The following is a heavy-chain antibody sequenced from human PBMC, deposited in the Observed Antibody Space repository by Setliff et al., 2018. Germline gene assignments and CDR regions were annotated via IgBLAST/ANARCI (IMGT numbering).Heavy chain of an antibody. V-gene: IGHV4-34*01. Sequence: PSETLSLTCAVYGGSFSNYYWSWIRQPPGKGLEWIGEINHSGSTNYNPSLTSRVTISVDTSKNQFSLRLTSLTAADTAVYFCARDNTILGATDHWGQGTLVTVPQ. J-gene: IGHJ5*02. CDR1: GGSFSNYY. CDR3: ARDNTILGATDH. D-gene: IGHD1-26*01. CDR2: INHSGST.